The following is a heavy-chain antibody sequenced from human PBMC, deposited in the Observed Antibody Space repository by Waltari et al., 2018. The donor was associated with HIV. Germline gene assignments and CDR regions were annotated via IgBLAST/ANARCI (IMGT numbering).Heavy chain of an antibody. CDR1: GATCTSYG. J-gene: IGHJ6*02. Sequence: QVPLLQSGAEVKKPGSSLKVSCMASGATCTSYGISCVRQAPGQGLEWMGMIIPILGITNYAQKFQGRVTITADKSTSTAYMELRSLRSEDTAVYYCARGAAAGNHFYYGMDVWGQGTTVTVSS. D-gene: IGHD6-13*01. V-gene: IGHV1-69*04. CDR3: ARGAAAGNHFYYGMDV. CDR2: IIPILGIT.